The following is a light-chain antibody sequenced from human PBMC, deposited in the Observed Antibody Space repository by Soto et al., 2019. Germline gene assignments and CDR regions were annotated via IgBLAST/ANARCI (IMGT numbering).Light chain of an antibody. CDR1: SSDVGPYGY. Sequence: QSVLTQPPSASGSPGQSVTISCTGTSSDVGPYGYVSWFQHHPGKAPKLIISEVSKRPSGVPDRFSGSKSGNTASLTVSGLQAEDEADYYCSSYASGNSFVFGTGTQLTVL. V-gene: IGLV2-8*01. CDR3: SSYASGNSFV. J-gene: IGLJ7*01. CDR2: EVS.